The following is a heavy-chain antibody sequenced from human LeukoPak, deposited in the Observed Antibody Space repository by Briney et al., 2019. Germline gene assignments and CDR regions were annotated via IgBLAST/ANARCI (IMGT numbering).Heavy chain of an antibody. CDR1: GGSISSHY. D-gene: IGHD6-19*01. Sequence: PSETLSLTCTVSGGSISSHYWSWIRQSPGKGLEWIGYIYYSGSTNYNPSLKSRVTISVDTSKNQFSLKLSSVTAADTAVYYCARIMSVAGTEDAFDIWGQGTMATVSS. CDR2: IYYSGST. V-gene: IGHV4-59*11. CDR3: ARIMSVAGTEDAFDI. J-gene: IGHJ3*02.